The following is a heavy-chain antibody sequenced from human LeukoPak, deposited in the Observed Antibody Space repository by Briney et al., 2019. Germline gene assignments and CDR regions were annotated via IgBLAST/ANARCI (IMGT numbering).Heavy chain of an antibody. D-gene: IGHD4-17*01. J-gene: IGHJ4*02. CDR1: RVTLSNYA. Sequence: LSGRSLRLSCTAYRVTLSNYAMHWVRRPPGRGLEWVAVISFDGTNKYYGDSVEGRFSVSRDNSKNTLYLQMNSLRPDDTAMYYCATDYGDYEPIDYWGQGTLVTVSS. CDR3: ATDYGDYEPIDY. CDR2: ISFDGTNK. V-gene: IGHV3-30*04.